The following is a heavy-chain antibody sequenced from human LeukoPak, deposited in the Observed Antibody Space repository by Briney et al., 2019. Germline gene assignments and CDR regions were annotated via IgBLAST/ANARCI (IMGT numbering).Heavy chain of an antibody. D-gene: IGHD6-19*01. CDR3: ARDGSSGWYWVDY. Sequence: HSGGSLRLSCAASGFSFSSYSMNWVRQAPGKGLEWVAVIWYDGSNKYYADSVKGRFTISRDNSKNTLYLQMNSLRAEDTAVYYCARDGSSGWYWVDYWGQGTLVTVSS. CDR2: IWYDGSNK. CDR1: GFSFSSYS. V-gene: IGHV3-33*08. J-gene: IGHJ4*02.